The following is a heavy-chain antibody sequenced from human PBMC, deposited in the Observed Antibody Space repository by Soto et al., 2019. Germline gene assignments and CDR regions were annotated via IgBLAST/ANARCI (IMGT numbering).Heavy chain of an antibody. CDR2: IWYDGSNK. CDR1: GFTFSSYG. V-gene: IGHV3-33*01. Sequence: PGGSLRLSCAASGFTFSSYGMHWVRQAPGKGLEWVAVIWYDGSNKYYADSVKGRFTISRDNSKNTLYLQMNSLRAEDTAVYYCARDPAGGDFWSGYGIGYYYYGMDVWGQGTTVTVSS. CDR3: ARDPAGGDFWSGYGIGYYYYGMDV. D-gene: IGHD3-3*01. J-gene: IGHJ6*02.